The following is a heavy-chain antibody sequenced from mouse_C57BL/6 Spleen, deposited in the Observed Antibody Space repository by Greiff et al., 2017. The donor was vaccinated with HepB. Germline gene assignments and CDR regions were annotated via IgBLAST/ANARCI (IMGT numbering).Heavy chain of an antibody. CDR2: IRNKANGYTT. D-gene: IGHD4-1*01. CDR1: GFTFTDYY. V-gene: IGHV7-3*01. Sequence: DVKLVESGGGLVQPGGSLSLSCAASGFTFTDYYMSWVRQPPGKALEWLGFIRNKANGYTTEYSASVKGRFTISIDNSQSILYLQMNALRAEDSATYYCARYGDWEGFDYWGQGTTLTVSS. J-gene: IGHJ2*01. CDR3: ARYGDWEGFDY.